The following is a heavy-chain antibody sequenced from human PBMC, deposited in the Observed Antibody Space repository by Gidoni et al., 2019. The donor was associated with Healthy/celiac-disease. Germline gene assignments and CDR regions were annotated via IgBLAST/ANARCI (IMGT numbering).Heavy chain of an antibody. J-gene: IGHJ5*02. CDR1: GYSFTSYW. V-gene: IGHV5-51*01. D-gene: IGHD3-10*01. Sequence: EVQLVQSGAEVKKPGESLKISCKGSGYSFTSYWIGWVSQMPGKGLEWMGIIYPGDSDTRYSPSFQGKVTISADKSISTAYLQWSSLKASDTAMYYGARGGSGSHRHPNWFDPWGQGTLVTVSS. CDR2: IYPGDSDT. CDR3: ARGGSGSHRHPNWFDP.